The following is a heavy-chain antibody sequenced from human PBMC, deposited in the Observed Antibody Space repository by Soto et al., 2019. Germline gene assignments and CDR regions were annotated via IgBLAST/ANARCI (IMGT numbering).Heavy chain of an antibody. V-gene: IGHV3-23*01. CDR2: ISGSGDST. CDR1: GFTFSSYG. CDR3: AKQAPYSNSWYEIDH. Sequence: PGGSLRLSCAASGFTFSSYGINWVRQAPGKGLEWVSGISGSGDSTHYADTVKGRFTIFRDNSKNTLYLQMNSLRAEDTAVYYCAKQAPYSNSWYEIDHWGQGTLVTVSS. J-gene: IGHJ4*02. D-gene: IGHD6-13*01.